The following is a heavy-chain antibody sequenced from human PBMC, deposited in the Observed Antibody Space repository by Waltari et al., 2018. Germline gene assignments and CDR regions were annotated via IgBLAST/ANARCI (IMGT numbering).Heavy chain of an antibody. CDR1: GFTFSGSA. D-gene: IGHD1-26*01. Sequence: EVQLVESGGGLVQPGGSLKLSCAASGFTFSGSAMHWVRPASGQGLEWVGRIRSKANSYATAYAASVKGRFTISRDDSKNTAYLQMNSLKTEDTAVYYCTRLAIREWELRYFDYWGRGTLVTVSS. V-gene: IGHV3-73*02. CDR2: IRSKANSYAT. J-gene: IGHJ4*02. CDR3: TRLAIREWELRYFDY.